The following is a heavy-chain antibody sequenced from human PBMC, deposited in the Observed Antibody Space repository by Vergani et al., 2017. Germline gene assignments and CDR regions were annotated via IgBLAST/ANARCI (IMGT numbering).Heavy chain of an antibody. J-gene: IGHJ4*02. CDR1: GGSISSSSYY. CDR2: IYYSGST. V-gene: IGHV4-61*05. Sequence: QLQLQESGPGLVKPSETLSLTCTVSGGSISSSSYYWGWIRQPPGKGLEWIGYIYYSGSTNYNPSLKSRVTISLDTSKNQFSLKLSSVTAADTAVYYCARLNYYDSSGYYYFRLTYFDYWGQGTLVTVSS. CDR3: ARLNYYDSSGYYYFRLTYFDY. D-gene: IGHD3-22*01.